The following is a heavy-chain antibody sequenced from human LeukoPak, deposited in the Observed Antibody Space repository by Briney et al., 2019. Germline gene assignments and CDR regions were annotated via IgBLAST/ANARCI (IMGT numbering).Heavy chain of an antibody. Sequence: GRSLRLSCAASGFTFSSYGMHWVRQAPGKGLEWVAVIWYDGSNKYYADSVKGRFTISRDNSKSTLYLQMNSLRAEDTAVYYCARDYYDSSGYPNWFDPWGQGTLVTVSS. D-gene: IGHD3-22*01. CDR3: ARDYYDSSGYPNWFDP. J-gene: IGHJ5*02. CDR2: IWYDGSNK. CDR1: GFTFSSYG. V-gene: IGHV3-33*01.